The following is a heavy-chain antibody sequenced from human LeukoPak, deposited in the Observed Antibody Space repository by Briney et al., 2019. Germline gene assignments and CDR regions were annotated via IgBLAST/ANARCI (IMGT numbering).Heavy chain of an antibody. V-gene: IGHV3-72*01. Sequence: GGSLRLSCGASGITFSSYSMNWVRQAPGKGLEWVGRTRNKANSYTTEYAASVKGRFTISRDDPKNLLYLQMNSLKSEDTAVYYCGRSGRYRPSDLWGQGTLVTVSS. CDR1: GITFSSYS. J-gene: IGHJ5*02. D-gene: IGHD1-26*01. CDR3: GRSGRYRPSDL. CDR2: TRNKANSYTT.